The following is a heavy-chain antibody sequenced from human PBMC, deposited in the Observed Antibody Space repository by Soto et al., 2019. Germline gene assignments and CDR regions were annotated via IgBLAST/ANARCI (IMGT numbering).Heavy chain of an antibody. Sequence: GGSLRLSCAASGFTFSSYTMSWVRQAPGKGLEWVSTISGSGDSTYYADSVKGRFTISRDNSKNTLYLQMNSLRAEDTAVYYCAKKNSGYDYFDYWGQGTLVTVSS. CDR2: ISGSGDST. J-gene: IGHJ4*02. V-gene: IGHV3-23*01. CDR3: AKKNSGYDYFDY. CDR1: GFTFSSYT. D-gene: IGHD5-12*01.